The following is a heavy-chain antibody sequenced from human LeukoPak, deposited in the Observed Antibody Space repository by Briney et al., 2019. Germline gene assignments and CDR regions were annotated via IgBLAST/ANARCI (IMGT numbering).Heavy chain of an antibody. D-gene: IGHD5-12*01. CDR1: GVSISSYY. J-gene: IGHJ5*02. V-gene: IGHV4-59*12. CDR3: ARVRGYSGYDWENWFDP. CDR2: IYYSGST. Sequence: SETLSLTCTVSGVSISSYYWSWIRQPPGKGLEWIGSIYYSGSTYYNPSLKSRVTISVDTSKNQFSLKLSSVTAADTAVYYCARVRGYSGYDWENWFDPWGQGTLVTVSS.